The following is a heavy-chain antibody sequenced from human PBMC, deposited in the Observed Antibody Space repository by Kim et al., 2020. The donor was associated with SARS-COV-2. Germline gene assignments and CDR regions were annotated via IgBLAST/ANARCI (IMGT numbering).Heavy chain of an antibody. CDR3: AKGEAKWELLGAFDI. V-gene: IGHV3-30*02. Sequence: GDSGKGRFTISRDNSKNTLYLQMNSLRPEDTAMYYCAKGEAKWELLGAFDIWGQGTMVTVSS. J-gene: IGHJ3*02. D-gene: IGHD1-26*01.